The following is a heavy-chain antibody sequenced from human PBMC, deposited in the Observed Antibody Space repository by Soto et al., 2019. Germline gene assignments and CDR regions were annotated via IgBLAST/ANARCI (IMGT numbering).Heavy chain of an antibody. CDR3: AKDRLYGGNDQDYFDY. V-gene: IGHV3-30*18. D-gene: IGHD2-15*01. J-gene: IGHJ4*02. CDR1: GFTFSSYG. Sequence: PGGSLRLSCAASGFTFSSYGMHWVRQAPGKGLEWVAVISYDGSNKYYADSVKGRFTISRDNSKNTLYLQMNSLRAEDTAVYYCAKDRLYGGNDQDYFDYWGQGTLVTVSS. CDR2: ISYDGSNK.